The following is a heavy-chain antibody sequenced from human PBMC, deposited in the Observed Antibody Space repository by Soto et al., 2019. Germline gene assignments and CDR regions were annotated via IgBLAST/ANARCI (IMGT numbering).Heavy chain of an antibody. CDR1: GFMFGTSG. V-gene: IGHV3-33*01. CDR2: IWLDGSER. D-gene: IGHD1-1*01. J-gene: IGHJ5*01. Sequence: PGGSLRLSCEASGFMFGTSGMHWVRQAPGKGLEWVSGIWLDGSERYYSDSVKGRFTISRDNSKNTLFLQMNSLRVEDTAVYFCARDASGTTSFLASWGQGTLVTV. CDR3: ARDASGTTSFLAS.